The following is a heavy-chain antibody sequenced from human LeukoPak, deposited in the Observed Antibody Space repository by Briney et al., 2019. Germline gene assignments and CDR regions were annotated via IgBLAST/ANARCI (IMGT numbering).Heavy chain of an antibody. Sequence: PGGSLRLSCAASGFTFSSHGMHWVRQAPGKGLEWVAVIAYDGSNKYYADSVKGRFTISRDNSKNTLYLQMNSLRAEDTAVYFCAKDHYDSSGYSDAFDIWGQGTMVTVSS. CDR3: AKDHYDSSGYSDAFDI. V-gene: IGHV3-33*06. J-gene: IGHJ3*02. CDR2: IAYDGSNK. D-gene: IGHD3-22*01. CDR1: GFTFSSHG.